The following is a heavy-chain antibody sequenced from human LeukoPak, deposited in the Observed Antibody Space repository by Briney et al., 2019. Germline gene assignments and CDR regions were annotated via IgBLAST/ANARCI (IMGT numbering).Heavy chain of an antibody. D-gene: IGHD6-13*01. Sequence: GGSLRLSCAASGFTFSSYAMSWVRQAPGKGLEWVSAISGSGGSTYYADSVKGRFTISRDNSKNTLYLQMNSLRAEDTAVYYCAKSPAPNVGAAGINFDYWGQGTLVTVSS. V-gene: IGHV3-23*01. CDR2: ISGSGGST. CDR3: AKSPAPNVGAAGINFDY. CDR1: GFTFSSYA. J-gene: IGHJ4*02.